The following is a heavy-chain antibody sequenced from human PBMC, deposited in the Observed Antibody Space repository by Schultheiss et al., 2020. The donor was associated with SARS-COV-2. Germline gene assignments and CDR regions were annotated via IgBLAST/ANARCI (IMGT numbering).Heavy chain of an antibody. J-gene: IGHJ6*02. CDR2: INGDGTDP. Sequence: GGSLRLSCAASGFSFRNYWMHWVRQAPGKGLVWVSRINGDGTDPYYAGSVKGRFTISRDNAKNTLYLEMNGLRAEDTAVYYCARDRGGWGIAVAVPWGMDVWGQGTTVTVSS. D-gene: IGHD6-19*01. V-gene: IGHV3-74*01. CDR3: ARDRGGWGIAVAVPWGMDV. CDR1: GFSFRNYW.